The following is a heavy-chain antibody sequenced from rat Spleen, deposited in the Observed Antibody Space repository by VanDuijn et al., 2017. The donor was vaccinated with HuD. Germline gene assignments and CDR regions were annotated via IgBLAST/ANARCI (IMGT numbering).Heavy chain of an antibody. CDR1: GFTFSNYY. Sequence: EVQLVESGGGLVQPGRSMKLSCAASGFTFSNYYMAWVRQAPTKGLEWVATIIYDGSSTYYRDSVKGRFSISRDNAENTVYLQMNSLRSEDTAIYYCVREESGVRDWGQGVMVTVSS. J-gene: IGHJ2*01. CDR2: IIYDGSST. CDR3: VREESGVRD. D-gene: IGHD4-3*01. V-gene: IGHV5-22*01.